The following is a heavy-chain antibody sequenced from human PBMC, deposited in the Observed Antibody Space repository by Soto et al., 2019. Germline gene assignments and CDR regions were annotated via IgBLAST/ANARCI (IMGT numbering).Heavy chain of an antibody. CDR2: IKSKTDGGTT. V-gene: IGHV3-15*01. J-gene: IGHJ4*02. D-gene: IGHD4-4*01. CDR3: TPDVTHYSNYDYFDY. Sequence: GGSLRLSCAASGFTFSNAWMSWVRQAPGKGLEWVGRIKSKTDGGTTDYAAPVKGRFTISRDDSKNTLYLQMNSLKTEDTAVYYCTPDVTHYSNYDYFDYWGQGTLVTVSS. CDR1: GFTFSNAW.